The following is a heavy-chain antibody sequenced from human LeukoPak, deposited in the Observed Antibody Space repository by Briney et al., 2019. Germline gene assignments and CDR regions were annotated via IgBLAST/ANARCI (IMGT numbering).Heavy chain of an antibody. V-gene: IGHV4-59*01. D-gene: IGHD3-3*01. Sequence: SETLSLTCTVSGGSISSYYWSWIRQPPGKGLEWIGYIYYSGSTNYNPSLKSRVTISVDTSKNQFSLKLSSVTAADTAVYYCARVGLQLWSGCAFDIWGQGTMVTVSS. CDR1: GGSISSYY. CDR3: ARVGLQLWSGCAFDI. J-gene: IGHJ3*02. CDR2: IYYSGST.